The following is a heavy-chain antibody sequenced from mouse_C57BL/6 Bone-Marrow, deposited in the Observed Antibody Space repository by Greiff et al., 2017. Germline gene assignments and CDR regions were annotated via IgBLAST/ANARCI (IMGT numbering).Heavy chain of an antibody. J-gene: IGHJ3*01. D-gene: IGHD2-2*01. Sequence: QVKLQQSGAELMKPGASVKLSCKAPGYTFTGYWIEWVKQRPGHGLEWIGEFLPGSGSTNYNVKFKGKATLTADTSSNTSYRQRSSLTTKYSAIYDCASGYDRFAYWGQGTRVTVSA. CDR2: FLPGSGST. V-gene: IGHV1-9*01. CDR3: ASGYDRFAY. CDR1: GYTFTGYW.